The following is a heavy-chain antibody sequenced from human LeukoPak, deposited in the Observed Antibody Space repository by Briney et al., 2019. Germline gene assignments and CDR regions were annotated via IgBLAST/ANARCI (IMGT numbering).Heavy chain of an antibody. CDR3: ARDFSSESYLFDY. J-gene: IGHJ4*02. Sequence: PGGSLRLSCAVSGYTFTSYYMHWVRQAPGQGLEWMGIINPSGGSTSYAQKFQGRVTMTRDTSTSTVYMELSSLRSEDTAVYYCARDFSSESYLFDYWGQGTLVTVSS. D-gene: IGHD1-26*01. CDR1: GYTFTSYY. CDR2: INPSGGST. V-gene: IGHV1-46*01.